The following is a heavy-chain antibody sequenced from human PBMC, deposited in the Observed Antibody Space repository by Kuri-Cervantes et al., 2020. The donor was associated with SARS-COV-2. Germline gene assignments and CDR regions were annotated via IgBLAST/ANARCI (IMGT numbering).Heavy chain of an antibody. V-gene: IGHV4-59*08. CDR3: ARHPRLEASRNYYFDY. Sequence: SETLSLTCSVSGGSISGYYWSWLRQPPGKGLEWIAYMYITADTYSNPSLSSRVTISLDTTKSLVSLKLTSVTAADTAVYFCARHPRLEASRNYYFDYWGQGIRVTVSS. CDR1: GGSISGYY. CDR2: MYITADT. J-gene: IGHJ4*02.